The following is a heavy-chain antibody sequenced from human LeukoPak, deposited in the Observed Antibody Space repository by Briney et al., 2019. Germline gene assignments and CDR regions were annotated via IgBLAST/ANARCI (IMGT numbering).Heavy chain of an antibody. J-gene: IGHJ4*02. D-gene: IGHD3-10*01. V-gene: IGHV4-34*01. CDR1: RGSFSGYY. Sequence: SETLSLTCAVYRGSFSGYYWSWIRQPPGKGLEWIGEINHSGSTNCNPSLKSRDTISVDTSKNQFSLKLSSVTAADTAVYYCARGLDQYGSGSYYNDYWGQGTLVTVSS. CDR3: ARGLDQYGSGSYYNDY. CDR2: INHSGST.